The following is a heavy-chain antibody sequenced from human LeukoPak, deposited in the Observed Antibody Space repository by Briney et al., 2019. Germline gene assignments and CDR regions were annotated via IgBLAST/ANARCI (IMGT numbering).Heavy chain of an antibody. CDR1: GFTFSDSA. CDR2: INNVASHI. Sequence: GGSLRLSCAASGFTFSDSAMNWVRQAPGKGLEWVSSINNVASHIYYADSVRGRFTISRDNAKNSVSLQMNNLRAEDTAVYYCARDATQYLRYGYFDSWGQGILVTVSS. D-gene: IGHD3-9*01. V-gene: IGHV3-21*01. CDR3: ARDATQYLRYGYFDS. J-gene: IGHJ4*02.